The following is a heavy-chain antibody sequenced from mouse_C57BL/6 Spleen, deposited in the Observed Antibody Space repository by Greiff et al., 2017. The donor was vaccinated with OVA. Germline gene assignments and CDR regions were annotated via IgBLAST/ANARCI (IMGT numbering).Heavy chain of an antibody. CDR2: ISSGSSTI. CDR3: ASQGSYDYDVAMDY. J-gene: IGHJ4*01. V-gene: IGHV5-17*01. CDR1: GFTFSDYG. D-gene: IGHD2-4*01. Sequence: EVKLVESGGGLVKPGGSLKLSCAASGFTFSDYGMHWVRQAPEKGLEWVAYISSGSSTIYSADTVKGRFPISRDNAKNNLFLQMPILRSEYTAMYYCASQGSYDYDVAMDYWGQGTSVTVSS.